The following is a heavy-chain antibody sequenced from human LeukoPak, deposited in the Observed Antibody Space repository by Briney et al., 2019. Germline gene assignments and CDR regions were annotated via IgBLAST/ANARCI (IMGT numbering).Heavy chain of an antibody. CDR2: VKQDESEK. D-gene: IGHD3-22*01. CDR1: GFTFSNYW. V-gene: IGHV3-7*01. J-gene: IGHJ3*02. CDR3: ARDRDYHDDRTDYYYDAFDI. Sequence: GGSLRLSCAGSGFTFSNYWMTWVRQAPAKGLEWVANVKQDESEKHYVDSVKGRFTISRDNAKSSLYLRMDSLRVEDTAVYYCARDRDYHDDRTDYYYDAFDIWGQGTTVTVSS.